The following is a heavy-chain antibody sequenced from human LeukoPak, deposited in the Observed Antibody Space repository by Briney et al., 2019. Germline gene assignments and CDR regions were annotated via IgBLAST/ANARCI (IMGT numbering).Heavy chain of an antibody. D-gene: IGHD5-18*01. CDR1: GFTFSSYS. V-gene: IGHV3-21*01. CDR2: ISSSSSYI. Sequence: GGSLRLSCAASGFTFSSYSMNWVRQAPGKGLEWVSSISSSSSYIYYADSVKGRFTISRDNAKNSLYLQMNSLRAEDTAVYYCARDVNTAMAPGFDYWGQGTLVTVSS. J-gene: IGHJ4*02. CDR3: ARDVNTAMAPGFDY.